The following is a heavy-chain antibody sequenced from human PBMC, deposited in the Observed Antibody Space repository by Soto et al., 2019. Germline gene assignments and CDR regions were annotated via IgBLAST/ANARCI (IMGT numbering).Heavy chain of an antibody. CDR1: GYSFTSYW. D-gene: IGHD2-15*01. J-gene: IGHJ6*02. V-gene: IGHV5-10-1*01. CDR3: ASNDSSLGYCSGGGRAGKCYCYGMDV. CDR2: IDPSDSYT. Sequence: GESLKISCKGSGYSFTSYWISWVRQMPGKGLEWMGRIDPSDSYTNYSPSFQGHVTISADKSISTAYLQWSSLKASDTAMYYCASNDSSLGYCSGGGRAGKCYCYGMDVWGQGTRVT.